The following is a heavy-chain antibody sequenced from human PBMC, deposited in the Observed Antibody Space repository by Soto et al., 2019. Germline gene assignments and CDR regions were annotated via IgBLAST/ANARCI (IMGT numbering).Heavy chain of an antibody. CDR1: GFTVSSNY. Sequence: PGGSLRLSCAASGFTVSSNYMSWVRQAPGKGLEWVSVIYSGGSTYYADSVKGRFTISRDNSKNTLYLQMNSLRAEDTAVYYCARDTGSWADILTGYSQYYFDYWGQGTLVTVSS. J-gene: IGHJ4*02. CDR3: ARDTGSWADILTGYSQYYFDY. V-gene: IGHV3-66*01. CDR2: IYSGGST. D-gene: IGHD3-9*01.